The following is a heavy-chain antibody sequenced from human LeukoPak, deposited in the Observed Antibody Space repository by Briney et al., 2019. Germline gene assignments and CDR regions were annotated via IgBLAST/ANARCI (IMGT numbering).Heavy chain of an antibody. D-gene: IGHD3-9*01. CDR2: FDPEDGET. V-gene: IGHV1-24*01. J-gene: IGHJ4*02. CDR3: AKDKGLRYFDWLLYEEGEYYFDY. CDR1: GYTLTELS. Sequence: ASVKVSCKVSGYTLTELSMHWVRQVPGKGLEWMGGFDPEDGETIYAQKFQGRVTMTEDTSTDTAYMELSSLRSEDTAVYYCAKDKGLRYFDWLLYEEGEYYFDYWGQGTLVTVSS.